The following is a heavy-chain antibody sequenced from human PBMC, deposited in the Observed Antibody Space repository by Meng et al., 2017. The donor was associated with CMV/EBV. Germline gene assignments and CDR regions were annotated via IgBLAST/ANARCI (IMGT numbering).Heavy chain of an antibody. Sequence: GGSLRLSCAASGFTFSSYWMHWVRQAPGKGLVWVSRINSDGSSTSYADSVKGRFTISRDNAKNSLYLQMNSLRAEDTAVYYCARDRRRDYSIYYYYGMDVWGQGTTVTVSS. CDR2: INSDGSST. D-gene: IGHD3-10*01. CDR1: GFTFSSYW. CDR3: ARDRRRDYSIYYYYGMDV. J-gene: IGHJ6*02. V-gene: IGHV3-74*01.